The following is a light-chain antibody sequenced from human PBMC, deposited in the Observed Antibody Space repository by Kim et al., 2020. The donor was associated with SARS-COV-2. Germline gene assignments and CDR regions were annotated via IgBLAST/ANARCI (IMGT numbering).Light chain of an antibody. CDR3: QQYQSFPHT. CDR2: AAS. Sequence: ASVGDRVTITCRASQGISNYLDWYQQEPGKAPKLLIYAASTLQSGVPSRFSGSGSGTDFTLTISCLQSEDFATYYCQQYQSFPHTFGQGTKVDIK. CDR1: QGISNY. J-gene: IGKJ1*01. V-gene: IGKV1-8*01.